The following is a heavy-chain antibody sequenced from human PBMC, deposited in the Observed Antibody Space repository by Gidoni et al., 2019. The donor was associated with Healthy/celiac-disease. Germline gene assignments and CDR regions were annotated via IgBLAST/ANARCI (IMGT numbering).Heavy chain of an antibody. CDR1: GFTLRSYS. CDR3: AKDDYGYLSGGFDY. CDR2: ISGSGGST. V-gene: IGHV3-23*01. J-gene: IGHJ4*02. Sequence: EVQLLESGAGLVQPGGSLRLSCAATGFTLRSYSMSWVRQDTGKGLEWVSAISGSGGSTYYEESVKGRFTIARDNTKNTLYRQMNSLRDEDTAVYYCAKDDYGYLSGGFDYWGQGTLFTVSS. D-gene: IGHD4-17*01.